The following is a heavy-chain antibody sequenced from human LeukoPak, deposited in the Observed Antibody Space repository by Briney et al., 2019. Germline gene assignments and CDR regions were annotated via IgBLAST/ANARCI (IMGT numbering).Heavy chain of an antibody. CDR2: ITSSSSYI. CDR3: AKYCSGGSCYYMDV. D-gene: IGHD2-15*01. J-gene: IGHJ6*03. Sequence: PGGSLRLSCAGSGFIFSSYSMNWVRQAPGKGLEWVSSITSSSSYIYYADSVKGRFTISRDNAKNSLYLQMNSLRAEDTAVYYCAKYCSGGSCYYMDVWGKGTTVTISS. CDR1: GFIFSSYS. V-gene: IGHV3-21*01.